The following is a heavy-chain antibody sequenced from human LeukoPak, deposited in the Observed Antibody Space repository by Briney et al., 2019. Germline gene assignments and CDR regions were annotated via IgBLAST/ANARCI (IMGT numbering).Heavy chain of an antibody. CDR2: IYTSGST. CDR3: ASPDPSSGYTYYMDV. Sequence: PSQTLSLTCTVSGGSISSGSYYWSWIRQPAGKGLEWIGRIYTSGSTYYNPSLKSRVTISVDTSKNQFSLKLSSVTAADTAVYYCASPDPSSGYTYYMDVWGKGTTVTVSS. CDR1: GGSISSGSYY. J-gene: IGHJ6*03. D-gene: IGHD3-22*01. V-gene: IGHV4-61*02.